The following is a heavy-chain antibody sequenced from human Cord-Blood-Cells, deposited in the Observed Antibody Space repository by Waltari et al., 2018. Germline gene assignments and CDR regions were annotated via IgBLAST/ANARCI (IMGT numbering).Heavy chain of an antibody. CDR3: AREEGWFDP. CDR1: GSTFASYD. CDR2: MYHNSGNT. V-gene: IGHV1-8*03. J-gene: IGHJ5*02. Sequence: HVQLVQSGAELKKPGASVKFSCKASGSTFASYDINWVRQANGKGLGWMGWMYHNSGNTGYAQKFQGRVTITRNTSISTAYMELSSLRSEDTAVYYCAREEGWFDPWCQGTLVTVSS.